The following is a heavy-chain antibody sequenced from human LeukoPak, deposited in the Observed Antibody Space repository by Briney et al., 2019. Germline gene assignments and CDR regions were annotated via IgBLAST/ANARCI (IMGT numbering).Heavy chain of an antibody. CDR3: ARPRIAARMDAFDI. Sequence: SETLSLTCTVPGGFISSYYWSWIRQPPGKGLERTVNIYYSESTNYNPSLKSRVTISVDTSKNQFSLKLSSVTAADTAVYYCARPRIAARMDAFDIWGQGTMVTVSS. D-gene: IGHD6-13*01. CDR1: GGFISSYY. CDR2: IYYSEST. V-gene: IGHV4-59*08. J-gene: IGHJ3*02.